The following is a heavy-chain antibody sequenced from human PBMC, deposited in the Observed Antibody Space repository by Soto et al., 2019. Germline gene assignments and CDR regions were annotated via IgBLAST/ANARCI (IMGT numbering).Heavy chain of an antibody. V-gene: IGHV3-74*01. CDR1: GFTFNFYL. CDR2: MKTDGSNN. D-gene: IGHD2-2*01. J-gene: IGHJ4*02. CDR3: ARGFRFGTSYPLDY. Sequence: PGGSLRLSCAASGFTFNFYLMYWVRQSPGKGLVWVAHMKTDGSNNYADSVKGRFTISRDNAKNTLYLQMNNLRAEDTAVYYCARGFRFGTSYPLDYWGQGTLVTVSS.